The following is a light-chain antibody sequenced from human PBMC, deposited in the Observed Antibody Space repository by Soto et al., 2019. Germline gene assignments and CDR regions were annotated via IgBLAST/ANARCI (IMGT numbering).Light chain of an antibody. CDR1: QSIRNW. Sequence: DILMTQSPSTLSTSEGDRVTITCRASQSIRNWLAWYQQKPGKAPKLLIYDVSTLESGVPSRFSGSGSETEFTLTISSLQPDDFGTYYCQQYYGYSPTFGGGTKVDIK. CDR3: QQYYGYSPT. V-gene: IGKV1-5*01. J-gene: IGKJ4*01. CDR2: DVS.